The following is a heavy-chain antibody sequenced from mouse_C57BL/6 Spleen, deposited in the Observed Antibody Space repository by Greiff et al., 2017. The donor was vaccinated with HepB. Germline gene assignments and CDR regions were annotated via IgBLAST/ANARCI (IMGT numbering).Heavy chain of an antibody. V-gene: IGHV1-82*01. Sequence: QVQLKESGPELVKPGASVKISCKASGYAFSSSWMNWVKQRPGKGLEWIGRIYPGDGDTNYNGKFKGKATLTADKSSSTAYMQLSSLTSEDSAVYFCARYYYGSRPFYFDYWGQGTTLTVSS. D-gene: IGHD1-1*01. CDR1: GYAFSSSW. CDR3: ARYYYGSRPFYFDY. J-gene: IGHJ2*01. CDR2: IYPGDGDT.